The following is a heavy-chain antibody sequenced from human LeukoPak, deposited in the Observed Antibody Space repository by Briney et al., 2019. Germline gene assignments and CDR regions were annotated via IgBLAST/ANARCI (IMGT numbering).Heavy chain of an antibody. Sequence: GGSLRLSCAVSGFTFRSYWMSWLRQAPGKGLECVASISQDGAKQYYVDSVRGRFTISRDDAKNSVYLQMNNLRVQDTAVYYCVRRNLFDYWGQGTLVTVS. CDR2: ISQDGAKQ. CDR3: VRRNLFDY. V-gene: IGHV3-7*03. J-gene: IGHJ4*02. CDR1: GFTFRSYW.